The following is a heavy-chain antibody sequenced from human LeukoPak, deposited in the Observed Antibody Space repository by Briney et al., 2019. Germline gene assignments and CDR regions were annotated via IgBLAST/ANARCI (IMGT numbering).Heavy chain of an antibody. CDR3: ARDIRWYFDL. V-gene: IGHV4-59*01. CDR2: IYYSGST. J-gene: IGHJ2*01. Sequence: SETLSLTCTVSGGSISSYYWSWIRQPPGKGLDWIGYIYYSGSTKYNPPLKSRVTISVDTSKNQFSLKLSSVTAADTAVYYCARDIRWYFDLWGRGTLVTVSS. CDR1: GGSISSYY. D-gene: IGHD2-21*01.